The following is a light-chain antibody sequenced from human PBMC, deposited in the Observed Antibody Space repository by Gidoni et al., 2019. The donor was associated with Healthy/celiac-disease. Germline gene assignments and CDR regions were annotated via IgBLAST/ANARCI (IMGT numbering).Light chain of an antibody. J-gene: IGKJ1*01. Sequence: DIQMTQSPSTLSASVGDRVTITCRASQSISSWLAWYQRKPGKAPKLLIYKASSLESGVQSRCSGSGSGTEFTHTISSMQPDDFATYYCQQYNSYWTFGQGTKVEIK. CDR1: QSISSW. CDR3: QQYNSYWT. V-gene: IGKV1-5*03. CDR2: KAS.